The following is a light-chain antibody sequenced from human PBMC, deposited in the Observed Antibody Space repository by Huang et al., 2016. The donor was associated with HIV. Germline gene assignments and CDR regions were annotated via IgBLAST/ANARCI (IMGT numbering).Light chain of an antibody. CDR3: QQYYNNPPWT. V-gene: IGKV1-NL1*01. CDR2: ATS. Sequence: DIQMTQSPSSLSASVGGRVTITCRASQGIRNSVAWYQQRPGKAPKRLLYATSRLETGAPSRFSGSRSGTEYTLTISSLQHEDLATYYCQQYYNNPPWTFGQGTKVEIK. J-gene: IGKJ1*01. CDR1: QGIRNS.